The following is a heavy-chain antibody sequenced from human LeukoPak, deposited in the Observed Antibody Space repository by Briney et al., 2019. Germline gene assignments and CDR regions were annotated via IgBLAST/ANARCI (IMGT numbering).Heavy chain of an antibody. CDR3: ARDTLLLSDAVAPRRGRPFDY. CDR1: GGSFRCQY. CDR2: INHSGST. J-gene: IGHJ4*02. V-gene: IGHV4-34*01. Sequence: KSSETLHLIFAVYGGSFRCQYSIGIRQPPGKGLEWIGEINHSGSTNYNPSLKSRVTISVDTSKNQFSLKLSSVTAADTAVYYCARDTLLLSDAVAPRRGRPFDYWGQGTPGPRLL. D-gene: IGHD6-19*01.